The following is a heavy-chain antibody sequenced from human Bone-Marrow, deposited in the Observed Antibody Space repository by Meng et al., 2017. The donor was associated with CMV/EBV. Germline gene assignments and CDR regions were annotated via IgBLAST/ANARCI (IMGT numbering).Heavy chain of an antibody. J-gene: IGHJ6*02. CDR2: ISWNSGSI. Sequence: SLKISCAASGFTFDDYAMHWARQAPGKGLEWVSGISWNSGSIGYADSVKGRFSISRDNSKNTLYLQMESLRSEDTAVYYCAKEGPYKYGLDVWGQGTTVTVSS. D-gene: IGHD1-1*01. V-gene: IGHV3-9*01. CDR1: GFTFDDYA. CDR3: AKEGPYKYGLDV.